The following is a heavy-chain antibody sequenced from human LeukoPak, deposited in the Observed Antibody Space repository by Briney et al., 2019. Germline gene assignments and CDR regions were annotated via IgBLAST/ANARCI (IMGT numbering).Heavy chain of an antibody. J-gene: IGHJ4*02. CDR3: ARGPYSSGWYHVLRYIDY. CDR1: GGSFSGYY. V-gene: IGHV4-34*01. Sequence: SETLSLTCAVYGGSFSGYYWSWIRQPPGKGLEWIGEINHSGSTNYNPSLKSRVTISVDTSKNQFSLKLSSVTAADTAVYYCARGPYSSGWYHVLRYIDYWGQGTLVTVSS. CDR2: INHSGST. D-gene: IGHD6-19*01.